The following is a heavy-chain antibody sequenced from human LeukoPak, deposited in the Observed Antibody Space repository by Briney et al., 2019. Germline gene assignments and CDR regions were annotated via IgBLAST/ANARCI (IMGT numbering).Heavy chain of an antibody. Sequence: EASVKVSCKASGYTFTSYYMHWVRQAPGQGLEWMGIINPSGGSTSYAQKFQGRVTMTRDTSTSTVYMELSSLRSEDTAVYYCARAPTGFGELLRFEFWGQGTLVTASS. D-gene: IGHD3-10*01. CDR3: ARAPTGFGELLRFEF. CDR2: INPSGGST. V-gene: IGHV1-46*01. J-gene: IGHJ5*01. CDR1: GYTFTSYY.